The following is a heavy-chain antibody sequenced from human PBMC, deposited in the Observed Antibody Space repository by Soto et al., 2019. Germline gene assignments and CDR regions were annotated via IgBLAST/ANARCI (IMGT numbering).Heavy chain of an antibody. V-gene: IGHV5-51*01. J-gene: IGHJ4*02. CDR1: GYIFIDYW. D-gene: IGHD2-15*01. CDR3: ARPPLPGYSIHFNS. CDR2: VYPRDSDT. Sequence: GESLKISCKASGYIFIDYWIGWVRQMPGKGLEWMGVVYPRDSDTRYSPSFQGQVTISADRSTGTAFLQWRSLKASDTALYYCARPPLPGYSIHFNSWGQGTLVTVSS.